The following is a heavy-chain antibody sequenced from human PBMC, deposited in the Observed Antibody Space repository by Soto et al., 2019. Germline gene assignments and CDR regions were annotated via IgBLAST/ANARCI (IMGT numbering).Heavy chain of an antibody. V-gene: IGHV1-18*01. D-gene: IGHD3-16*01. CDR1: GFTFTTFS. Sequence: QVQLVQSGAEVKKPGTSVKVSCKTSGFTFTTFSITWVRQAPGQGLEWMGWSSAYNGNKNYAQKFQGRVTMTPDTSTSTAYMALGSLTSDDTAVYYCARGGDSPDYWGQGTLVTVSS. CDR3: ARGGDSPDY. J-gene: IGHJ4*02. CDR2: SSAYNGNK.